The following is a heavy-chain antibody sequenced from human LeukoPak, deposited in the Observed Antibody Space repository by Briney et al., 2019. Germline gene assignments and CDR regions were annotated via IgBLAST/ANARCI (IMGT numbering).Heavy chain of an antibody. D-gene: IGHD1-1*01. J-gene: IGHJ4*02. Sequence: GASVKVSCKASGYTFTGYYMHWVRQAPGQGLEWRGWINPNSGGTNYAQKFQGRVTMTRDTSISTAYMELSRLRSDDTAVYYCARSTTGTTFSNFDYWGQGTLVTVSS. V-gene: IGHV1-2*02. CDR3: ARSTTGTTFSNFDY. CDR2: INPNSGGT. CDR1: GYTFTGYY.